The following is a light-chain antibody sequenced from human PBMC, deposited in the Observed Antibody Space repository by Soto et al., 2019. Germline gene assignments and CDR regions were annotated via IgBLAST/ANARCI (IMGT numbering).Light chain of an antibody. CDR1: QTVPSTY. CDR2: GAS. CDR3: QQYDGSPIT. Sequence: DTVLTQSPGTLSLSPGERATLSCRASQTVPSTYLAWYRQKSGQPPRLLIYGASTRATGIPDRFSGSGSGTDFTLTISRLEPEDFAVCYCQQYDGSPITFGQGTRLEI. V-gene: IGKV3-20*01. J-gene: IGKJ5*01.